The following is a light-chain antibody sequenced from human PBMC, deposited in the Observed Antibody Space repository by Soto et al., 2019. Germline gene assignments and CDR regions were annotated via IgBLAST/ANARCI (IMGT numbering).Light chain of an antibody. V-gene: IGLV2-8*01. Sequence: QSVLTQPPSASGSPGQSVAISCTGTSSDIGAYKFVSWYQQHPGKAPKLIIYEVSIRLSGVPDRFSGSKSGNTASLTVSGLLAEDEADYYCSLYAGTNSVVFGGGTKLTVL. CDR3: SLYAGTNSVV. CDR1: SSDIGAYKF. J-gene: IGLJ2*01. CDR2: EVS.